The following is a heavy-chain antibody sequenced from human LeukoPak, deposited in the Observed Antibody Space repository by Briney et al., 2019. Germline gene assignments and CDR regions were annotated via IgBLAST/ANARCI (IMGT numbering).Heavy chain of an antibody. V-gene: IGHV3-53*01. CDR3: ARGDGYNFFDY. Sequence: GGSLRLSCAVSGFSVTNNYMSWVRQAPGKGLVWVSVFYVGGATYYADSVKGRFTISRDNSENTLYLQMKSLRAEDTAVYYCARGDGYNFFDYWGQGTLVTVSS. J-gene: IGHJ4*02. CDR2: FYVGGAT. CDR1: GFSVTNNY. D-gene: IGHD5-24*01.